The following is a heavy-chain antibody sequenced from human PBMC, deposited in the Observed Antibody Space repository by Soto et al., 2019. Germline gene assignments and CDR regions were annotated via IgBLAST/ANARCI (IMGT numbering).Heavy chain of an antibody. CDR1: GFTFDDYA. CDR2: ISWDGGST. CDR3: AKDPIVGSSSPHWYFDL. V-gene: IGHV3-43D*03. Sequence: GGSLRLSCAASGFTFDDYAMHWVRQAPGKGLEWVSLISWDGGSTYYADSVKGRFTISRDNSKNSLYLQMNSLRAEDTALYYCAKDPIVGSSSPHWYFDLGGRGPLVTVSS. D-gene: IGHD6-6*01. J-gene: IGHJ2*01.